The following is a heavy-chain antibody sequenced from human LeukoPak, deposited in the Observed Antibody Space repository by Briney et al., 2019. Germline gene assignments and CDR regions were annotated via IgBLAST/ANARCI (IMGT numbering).Heavy chain of an antibody. D-gene: IGHD5-24*01. V-gene: IGHV4-34*01. CDR2: INHSGST. J-gene: IGHJ3*02. CDR3: AKLKRDGYNIGI. CDR1: GGSFSGYY. Sequence: PETLSLTCAVYGGSFSGYYWSWIRQPPGKGLEWIGEINHSGSTNYNPSLKSRVTISVDTSKNQFSLKLSSVTAADTAVYYCAKLKRDGYNIGIWGQGTMVTVSS.